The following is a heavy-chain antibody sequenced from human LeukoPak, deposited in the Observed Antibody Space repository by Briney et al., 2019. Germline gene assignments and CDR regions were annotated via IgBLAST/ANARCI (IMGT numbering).Heavy chain of an antibody. Sequence: KTSETLSLTCTVSGYSISSGYYWGWIRQPPGKGLEWIGSIYHSGSTYYNPSLKSRVTISVDTSKNQFSLKLSSVTAADTAVYYCARGRIQLWACVDYWGQGTLVTVSS. J-gene: IGHJ4*02. CDR3: ARGRIQLWACVDY. V-gene: IGHV4-38-2*02. D-gene: IGHD5-18*01. CDR1: GYSISSGYY. CDR2: IYHSGST.